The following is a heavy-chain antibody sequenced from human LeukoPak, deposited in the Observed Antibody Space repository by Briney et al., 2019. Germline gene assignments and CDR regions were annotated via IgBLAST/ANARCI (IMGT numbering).Heavy chain of an antibody. J-gene: IGHJ1*01. CDR3: ARQSDDLGYFQH. D-gene: IGHD3-16*01. CDR2: IYYRGRT. V-gene: IGHV4-59*08. Sequence: SETLSLTCTVSGGSLSSYYWSWIRQPPGKGLEWIGYIYYRGRTKYNPSLQSRVTISVDTSRNQFSLRLSSVTAADTAVYYCARQSDDLGYFQHWGQGTLVSVSS. CDR1: GGSLSSYY.